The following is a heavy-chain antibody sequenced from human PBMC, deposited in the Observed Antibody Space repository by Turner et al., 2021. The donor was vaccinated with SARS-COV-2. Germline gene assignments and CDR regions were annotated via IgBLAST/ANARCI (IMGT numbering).Heavy chain of an antibody. V-gene: IGHV4-39*02. CDR3: ARDGGDPPRYFQH. CDR1: GGSISSSSYY. J-gene: IGHJ1*01. D-gene: IGHD2-21*02. CDR2: IYYSGGT. Sequence: QLQLQESGPGLVKPSETLSLTCTASGGSISSSSYYWGWIRQPPGKGLEWIGSIYYSGGTYYNPSLKSRVTISVDTSKNQFSLKLSSVTAADTAVYYCARDGGDPPRYFQHWGQGTLVTVSS.